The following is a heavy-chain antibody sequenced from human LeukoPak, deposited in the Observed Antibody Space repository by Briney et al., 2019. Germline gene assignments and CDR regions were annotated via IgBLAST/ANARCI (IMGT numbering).Heavy chain of an antibody. CDR2: ISYDGSNK. CDR1: GFTFSSYG. Sequence: GRSLRLSCAASGFTFSSYGMHWVRQAPGKGLEWVAVISYDGSNKYYADSVKGRFTISRDNSKNTLYLQMNSLRAEDTAVYYCAKDQPLMGLGESLIDYWGQGTLVTVSS. V-gene: IGHV3-30*18. CDR3: AKDQPLMGLGESLIDY. D-gene: IGHD3-10*01. J-gene: IGHJ4*02.